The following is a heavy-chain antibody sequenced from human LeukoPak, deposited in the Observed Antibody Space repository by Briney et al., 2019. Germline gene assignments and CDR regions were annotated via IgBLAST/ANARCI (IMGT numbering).Heavy chain of an antibody. CDR1: GYTFTSYD. Sequence: ASVKVSCKASGYTFTSYDMHWVRQAPGQGLEWMGIINPSGGSTSYAQKFQGRVTMTRDTSTSTVYMELSSLRSEDTAVYYCARLGEGYCSSTSCIPPFDYWGQGTLVTVSS. J-gene: IGHJ4*02. D-gene: IGHD2-2*01. V-gene: IGHV1-46*03. CDR3: ARLGEGYCSSTSCIPPFDY. CDR2: INPSGGST.